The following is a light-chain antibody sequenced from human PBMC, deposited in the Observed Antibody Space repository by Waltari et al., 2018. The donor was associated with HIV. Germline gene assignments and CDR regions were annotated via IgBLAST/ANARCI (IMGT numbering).Light chain of an antibody. V-gene: IGLV2-11*01. CDR3: CSYAGSYDFDVV. Sequence: QSALTQPRSVSGSLGQSVTISCTVISSDVGGYNYVSWYQQHPGKAPKLLIFDVTKRPSGVPARLSGSKSCDTASLTISGLQSEDEADYYCCSYAGSYDFDVVFGGGTNLTVL. CDR2: DVT. J-gene: IGLJ2*01. CDR1: SSDVGGYNY.